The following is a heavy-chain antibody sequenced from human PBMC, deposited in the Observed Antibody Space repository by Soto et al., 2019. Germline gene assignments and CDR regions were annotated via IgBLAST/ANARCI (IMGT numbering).Heavy chain of an antibody. J-gene: IGHJ6*02. V-gene: IGHV4-34*01. CDR2: INHSGNT. CDR1: GGTFSAYC. D-gene: IGHD5-12*01. Sequence: SETLSLTCAVYGGTFSAYCWSWIRQPPGRGLEWIGEINHSGNTNYNPSLKSRVTISVDTSKNQFSLKLSSVTAADTAVYYCARGGLYIVATPVAVKGDYYYGMDVWGQGTTVT. CDR3: ARGGLYIVATPVAVKGDYYYGMDV.